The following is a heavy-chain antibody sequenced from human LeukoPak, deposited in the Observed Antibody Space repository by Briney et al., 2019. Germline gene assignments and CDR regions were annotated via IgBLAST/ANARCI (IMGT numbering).Heavy chain of an antibody. CDR2: IIPILGTA. J-gene: IGHJ6*03. V-gene: IGHV1-69*13. D-gene: IGHD1-1*01. CDR3: ARDRNVPYYYYYMDV. Sequence: ASVKVSCKASGGTFSSYAISWARQAPGQGLEWMGGIIPILGTANYAQKFQGRVTITADESTSTAYMELSSLRSEDTAVYYCARDRNVPYYYYYMDVWGKGTTVTVSS. CDR1: GGTFSSYA.